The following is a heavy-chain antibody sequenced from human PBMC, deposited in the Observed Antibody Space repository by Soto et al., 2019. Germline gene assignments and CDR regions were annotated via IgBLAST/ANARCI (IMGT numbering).Heavy chain of an antibody. CDR1: GGSISSYY. V-gene: IGHV4-59*08. Sequence: SETLSLTCTVSGGSISSYYWSWIRQPPGKGLEWIGYIYYSGSTNYNPSLKSRVTISVDTSKNQFSLKLSSVTAADTAVYYCARHFIAARVEGYYYYMDVWGKGTTVTVSS. J-gene: IGHJ6*03. CDR2: IYYSGST. CDR3: ARHFIAARVEGYYYYMDV. D-gene: IGHD6-6*01.